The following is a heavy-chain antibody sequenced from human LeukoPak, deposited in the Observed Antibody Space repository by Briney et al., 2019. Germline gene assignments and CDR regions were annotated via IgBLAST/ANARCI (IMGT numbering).Heavy chain of an antibody. V-gene: IGHV3-23*01. D-gene: IGHD2-2*01. CDR1: GFTFSDYY. Sequence: GGSLRLSCAASGFTFSDYYMSWVRQAPGKGLEWVSAISGSGGSTYYADSVKGRFTISRDNSKNTLYLQMNSLRAEDTAVYYCAKIRGYCSSTSCYAGDRYYMDVWGKGTTVTVSS. CDR2: ISGSGGST. CDR3: AKIRGYCSSTSCYAGDRYYMDV. J-gene: IGHJ6*03.